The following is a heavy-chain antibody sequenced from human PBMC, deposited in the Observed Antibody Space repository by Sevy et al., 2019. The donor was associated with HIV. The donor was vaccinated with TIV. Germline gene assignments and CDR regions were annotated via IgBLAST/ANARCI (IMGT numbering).Heavy chain of an antibody. D-gene: IGHD1-26*01. J-gene: IGHJ6*02. CDR2: IAYDGNYR. V-gene: IGHV3-30*18. Sequence: GGSLRLSCTASGFTFSTYDIYWVRQAPGKGLEWVAIIAYDGNYRYYSDSVRGRFSISRDNSKNTGYLQMSGLSVEDTAVYYCAKNRPPGGSYFSRHGMDVWGRGTTVTVSS. CDR1: GFTFSTYD. CDR3: AKNRPPGGSYFSRHGMDV.